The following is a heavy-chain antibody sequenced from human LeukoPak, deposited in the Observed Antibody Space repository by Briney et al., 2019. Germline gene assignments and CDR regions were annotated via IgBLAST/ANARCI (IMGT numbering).Heavy chain of an antibody. Sequence: GGSLRLSCAASGFSFSSYSMNWVRQAPGKGLEWVSSISSSSSYIYYADSVKGRFTISRGNAKNSLYLQMNSLRAEDTAVYYCVRDLSLGWNDVYFDYWGQGTLVTVSS. V-gene: IGHV3-21*01. J-gene: IGHJ4*02. CDR1: GFSFSSYS. CDR3: VRDLSLGWNDVYFDY. CDR2: ISSSSSYI. D-gene: IGHD1-1*01.